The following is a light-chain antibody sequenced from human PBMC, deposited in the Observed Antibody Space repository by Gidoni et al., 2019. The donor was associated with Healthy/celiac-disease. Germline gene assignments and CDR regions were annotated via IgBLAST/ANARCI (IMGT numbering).Light chain of an antibody. CDR1: QSISSY. Sequence: DIQMTQSPSSLSASVGDRVTITCRASQSISSYLNWYQQKPGKAPKLLIYAASSLQSGVPSRFSGSGSGTDFTLTISSLQPEDFATYYCQQSYSTPRPWTFXXXTKVEIK. CDR2: AAS. CDR3: QQSYSTPRPWT. V-gene: IGKV1-39*01. J-gene: IGKJ1*01.